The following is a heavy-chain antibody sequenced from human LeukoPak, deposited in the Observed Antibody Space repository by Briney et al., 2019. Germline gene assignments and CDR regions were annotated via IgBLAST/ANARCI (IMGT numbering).Heavy chain of an antibody. V-gene: IGHV1-24*01. CDR3: ATWAVVVKMRPFPFDY. J-gene: IGHJ4*02. D-gene: IGHD3-22*01. Sequence: GASVKVSCKVSGYTLTELSMHWVRQAPGKGLEWMGGFDPEDGETIYAQRFQGRVTMTEDTSTDTAYMELSSLRSEDTAVYYCATWAVVVKMRPFPFDYWGQGTLVTVSS. CDR1: GYTLTELS. CDR2: FDPEDGET.